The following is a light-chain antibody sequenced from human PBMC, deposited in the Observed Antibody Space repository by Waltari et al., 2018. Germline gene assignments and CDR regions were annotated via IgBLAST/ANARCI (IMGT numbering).Light chain of an antibody. CDR3: QQYSTYPPT. J-gene: IGKJ1*01. V-gene: IGKV1-16*01. Sequence: DIQMTQSPSSLSASVGDRLTITCQASQDISNYLNWYQQKPGKAPKSLMYGTSRLEGGVPSRFSGSGSGTDFTLTISSLQPEDFATYYCQQYSTYPPTFGQGTKVDVK. CDR2: GTS. CDR1: QDISNY.